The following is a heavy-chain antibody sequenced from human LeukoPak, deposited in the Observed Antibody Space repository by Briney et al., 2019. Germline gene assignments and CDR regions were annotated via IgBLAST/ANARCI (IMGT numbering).Heavy chain of an antibody. Sequence: ASVKVSCKASGYTFTSYYMHWVRQAPGQGLEWMGGIIPIFGTANYAQKFQGRVTITADGSTSTAYMELSSLRSEDTAVYYCARGTRISRAFDIWGQGTMVTVSS. V-gene: IGHV1-69*13. J-gene: IGHJ3*02. CDR1: GYTFTSYY. CDR3: ARGTRISRAFDI. D-gene: IGHD3-3*02. CDR2: IIPIFGTA.